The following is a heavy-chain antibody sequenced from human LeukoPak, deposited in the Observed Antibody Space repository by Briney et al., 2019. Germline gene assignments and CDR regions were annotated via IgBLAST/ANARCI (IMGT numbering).Heavy chain of an antibody. D-gene: IGHD3-9*01. V-gene: IGHV4-59*02. CDR3: ARSRNFDSTGFNPTHYLDS. J-gene: IGHJ4*02. CDR1: GGSVTGSY. Sequence: SETLSLTCSVSGGSVTGSYWTWVRQSPGGTLRYIGYIYNTVDVNYSPSLRGRVTISIDMSRHQVSLRLTSVTAADTAIYYCARSRNFDSTGFNPTHYLDSWGQGALVTVAS. CDR2: IYNTVDV.